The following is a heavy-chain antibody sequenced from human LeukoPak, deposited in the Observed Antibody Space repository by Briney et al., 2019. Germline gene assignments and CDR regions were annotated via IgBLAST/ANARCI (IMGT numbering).Heavy chain of an antibody. CDR1: GYSFTSYD. CDR2: RKPNSGNT. V-gene: IGHV1-8*01. D-gene: IGHD4-17*01. J-gene: IGHJ4*02. CDR3: ARVYGDYVTDY. Sequence: ASVKVSCKASGYSFTSYDINWVRQATGQGLEWMGWRKPNSGNTGYAQKFQGRVTMTRNTSISTAYMELSSLRSEDTAVYYCARVYGDYVTDYWGQGTLVTVSS.